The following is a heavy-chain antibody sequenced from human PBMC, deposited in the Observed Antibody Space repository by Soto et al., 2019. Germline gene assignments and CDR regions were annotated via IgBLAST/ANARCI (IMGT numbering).Heavy chain of an antibody. CDR2: IWYDGSNK. V-gene: IGHV3-33*01. CDR1: GFTFSSYG. D-gene: IGHD1-1*01. CDR3: RRYTTERSFDY. J-gene: IGHJ4*02. Sequence: GGSLRLSCAASGFTFSSYGMHWVRQAPGKGLEWVAVIWYDGSNKYYADSVKGRFTISRDNSKNTLYLQMNSLRAEDTAVYYCRRYTTERSFDYWGQGTLVTVSS.